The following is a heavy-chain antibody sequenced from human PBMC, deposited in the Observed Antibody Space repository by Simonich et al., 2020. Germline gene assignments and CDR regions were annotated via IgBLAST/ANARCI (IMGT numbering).Heavy chain of an antibody. V-gene: IGHV4-59*01. CDR3: ARGGLYFDY. CDR1: GGSISSYY. J-gene: IGHJ4*02. Sequence: QVQLQESGPGLVKPSETLSLTCTVSGGSISSYYWSWIRQPPGKGMGWIGYIYYSVSTNHHPSLKSRVTISVDTSKNQFSLKLSSVTAADTAVYYCARGGLYFDYWGQGTLVTVSS. CDR2: IYYSVST. D-gene: IGHD2-15*01.